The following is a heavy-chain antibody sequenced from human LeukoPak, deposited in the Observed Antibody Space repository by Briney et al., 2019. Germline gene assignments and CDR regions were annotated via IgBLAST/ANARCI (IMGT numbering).Heavy chain of an antibody. J-gene: IGHJ6*02. V-gene: IGHV1-18*01. CDR2: ISAYNGNT. CDR1: GYTFTSYG. CDR3: ARYCSGGSCYSNYYGMDV. D-gene: IGHD2-15*01. Sequence: ASVKVSCTAFGYTFTSYGISWVRQAPGQGLEWMGWISAYNGNTNYAQKLQGRVTMTTDTSTSTAYMELRSLGSDDTAVYYCARYCSGGSCYSNYYGMDVWGQGTTVTVSS.